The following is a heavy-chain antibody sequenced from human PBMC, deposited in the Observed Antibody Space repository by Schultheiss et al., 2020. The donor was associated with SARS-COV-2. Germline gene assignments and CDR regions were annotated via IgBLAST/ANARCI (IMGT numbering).Heavy chain of an antibody. D-gene: IGHD3-3*01. CDR3: TRDGLTTNGNPYFGMDV. CDR1: GFIFSGYI. J-gene: IGHJ6*02. V-gene: IGHV3-21*01. CDR2: INSRSSYI. Sequence: GESLKISCAASGFIFSGYIMNWVRQAPGKGLEWVSSINSRSSYIYYADSVKGRFTISRDNAKNSLYLQMNSLRAEDTAVYYCTRDGLTTNGNPYFGMDVWGQGSTVTVSS.